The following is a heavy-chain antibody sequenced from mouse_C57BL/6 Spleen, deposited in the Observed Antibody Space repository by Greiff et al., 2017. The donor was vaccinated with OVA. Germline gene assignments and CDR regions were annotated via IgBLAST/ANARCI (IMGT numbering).Heavy chain of an antibody. CDR1: GYTFTSYW. J-gene: IGHJ2*01. Sequence: VQLQQSGAELVRPGSSVKLSCKASGYTFTSYWMHWVKQRPIQGLEWIGNIDPSDSETHYNQKFKDKATLTVDKSSSTAYMQLSSLTSEDSAVYYCARGDGYDGVDYWGQGTTLTVSS. V-gene: IGHV1-52*01. CDR2: IDPSDSET. CDR3: ARGDGYDGVDY. D-gene: IGHD2-2*01.